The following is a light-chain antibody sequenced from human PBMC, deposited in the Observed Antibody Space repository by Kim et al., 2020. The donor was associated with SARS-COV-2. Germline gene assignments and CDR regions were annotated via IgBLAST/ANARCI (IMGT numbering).Light chain of an antibody. CDR2: QDN. V-gene: IGLV3-1*01. CDR1: RLGNKY. CDR3: QAGDSNTGV. Sequence: SYELTQPPSVSVSPGQTATITCSGDRLGNKYASWYQHKPGQSPLLVIYQDNERPSGVPGRFSGSNSGNTATLTISETQPMDDADYYRQAGDSNTGVFGPG. J-gene: IGLJ1*01.